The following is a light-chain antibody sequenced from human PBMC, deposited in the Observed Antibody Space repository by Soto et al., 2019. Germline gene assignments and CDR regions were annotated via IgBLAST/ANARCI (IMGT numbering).Light chain of an antibody. CDR3: QHLDSFPLA. CDR1: QSISSH. J-gene: IGKJ4*02. Sequence: DIQLTQSPSFLSASVGDRVTITCRASQSISSHVAWYRQKSGKAPMLLIYAASTLQSGVPSRFSGSGSGTEFTLTISRLHPEDFATYYCQHLDSFPLAFGGGTTVEI. CDR2: AAS. V-gene: IGKV1-9*01.